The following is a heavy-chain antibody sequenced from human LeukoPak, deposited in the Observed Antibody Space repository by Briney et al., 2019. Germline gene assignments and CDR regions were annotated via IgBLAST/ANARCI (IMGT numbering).Heavy chain of an antibody. J-gene: IGHJ3*02. CDR2: ISGSGGST. Sequence: PGGSLRLSCAASGFTFTSYAMSWVRQAPGKGLEWVSAISGSGGSTYYADSVKGRFTISRDNSKNTLYLQMNSLRAEDTAVYYCAKVLYYYDSSGYDDAFDIWGQGTMVTVSS. V-gene: IGHV3-23*01. CDR3: AKVLYYYDSSGYDDAFDI. CDR1: GFTFTSYA. D-gene: IGHD3-22*01.